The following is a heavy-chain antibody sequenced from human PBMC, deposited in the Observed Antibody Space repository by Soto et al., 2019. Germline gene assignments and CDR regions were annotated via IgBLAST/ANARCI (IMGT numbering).Heavy chain of an antibody. Sequence: SVKVSWKASGGTFSIYAISWVRQAPGQGLEWMGGIIPIFGTANYAQKFQGRVTITAEESTSTDYMELSSLRSEETAVYYCAAIMAMVDYWGQGTLVTVSS. D-gene: IGHD5-18*01. CDR2: IIPIFGTA. J-gene: IGHJ4*02. V-gene: IGHV1-69*13. CDR1: GGTFSIYA. CDR3: AAIMAMVDY.